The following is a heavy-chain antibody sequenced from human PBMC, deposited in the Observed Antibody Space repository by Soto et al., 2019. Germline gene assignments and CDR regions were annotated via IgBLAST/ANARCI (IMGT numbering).Heavy chain of an antibody. V-gene: IGHV1-69*01. Sequence: QVQLVQSGAEVKKPGSSVKVSCKASGGTFSSYAISWVRQAPGQGLEWMGGIIPIFGTANYAQKFQGRVTITADESTSTAYMELSSLRSEDTAVYYCAREPYSWNYNLTRYGMDVWGQGTTVTVSS. CDR3: AREPYSWNYNLTRYGMDV. D-gene: IGHD1-7*01. CDR1: GGTFSSYA. CDR2: IIPIFGTA. J-gene: IGHJ6*02.